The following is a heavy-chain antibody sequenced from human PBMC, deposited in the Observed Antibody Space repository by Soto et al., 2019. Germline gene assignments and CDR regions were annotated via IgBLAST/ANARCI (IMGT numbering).Heavy chain of an antibody. CDR2: IYYSGST. V-gene: IGHV4-59*01. D-gene: IGHD3-10*01. CDR1: GGSISSYY. CDR3: ARDPSYYGSGSYFDE. J-gene: IGHJ4*02. Sequence: SETLSLTCTVSGGSISSYYWSWIRQPPGKGLEWIGYIYYSGSTNYNPSLKSRVTISVDTSKNQFSLKLSSVTAADTAVYYCARDPSYYGSGSYFDEWGQGTLVTVSS.